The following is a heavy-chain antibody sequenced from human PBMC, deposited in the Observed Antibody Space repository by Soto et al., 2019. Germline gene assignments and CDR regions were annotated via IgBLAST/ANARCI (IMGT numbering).Heavy chain of an antibody. CDR2: ISGSGGGT. CDR3: AKASSIAAYETPDFYY. J-gene: IGHJ4*02. CDR1: GFSFSTYA. Sequence: EVQLLESGGGLVQPGGALSLSCASSGFSFSTYAMTWVRQAPGKGLECVSGISGSGGGTYYTDSVKGRFTISRDNSQSTHYLQMNSLRVEDAAVYLCAKASSIAAYETPDFYYCGQGSLVTVS. D-gene: IGHD6-6*01. V-gene: IGHV3-23*01.